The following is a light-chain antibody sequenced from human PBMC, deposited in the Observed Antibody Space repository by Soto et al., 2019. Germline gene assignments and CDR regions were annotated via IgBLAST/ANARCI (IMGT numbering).Light chain of an antibody. V-gene: IGLV2-14*01. Sequence: QSALTQPASVSGSPGQSITISCTRTSSDIGGYKHVSWYQQHPGKAPKLMIYEVTNRPSGVSYRFSGSKSGNTASLTISGLQAEDEADYYCSSYTTSSTQVFGTGTKVTVL. CDR2: EVT. CDR1: SSDIGGYKH. CDR3: SSYTTSSTQV. J-gene: IGLJ1*01.